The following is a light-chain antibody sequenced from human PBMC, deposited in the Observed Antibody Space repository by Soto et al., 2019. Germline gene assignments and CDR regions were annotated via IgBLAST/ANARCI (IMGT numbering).Light chain of an antibody. CDR1: QSFSSN. J-gene: IGKJ2*01. CDR2: GAS. Sequence: EIVMTQSPATLSVSPGERATLSCRASQSFSSNLAWYQQKPGQAPRLLIYGASTRATGIPARFSGSGSGTEFTLTISSLQSEDFAVYYCQQYYSFPRTFGQGTKLEIK. CDR3: QQYYSFPRT. V-gene: IGKV3-15*01.